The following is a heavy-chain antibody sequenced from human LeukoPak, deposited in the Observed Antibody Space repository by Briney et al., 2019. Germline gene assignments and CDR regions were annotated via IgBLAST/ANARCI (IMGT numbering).Heavy chain of an antibody. CDR3: ARHIEDSSGWYGYFQH. V-gene: IGHV4-59*08. CDR1: GGSISSYY. Sequence: SKTLSLTCAVYGGSISSYYWTWIRQSPGKGLEWIGYIFYSGSTKYNPSLKSRVSISVDTSKNQFSLKLSSVTAADTAVYYCARHIEDSSGWYGYFQHWGQGTLVTVSS. J-gene: IGHJ1*01. CDR2: IFYSGST. D-gene: IGHD6-19*01.